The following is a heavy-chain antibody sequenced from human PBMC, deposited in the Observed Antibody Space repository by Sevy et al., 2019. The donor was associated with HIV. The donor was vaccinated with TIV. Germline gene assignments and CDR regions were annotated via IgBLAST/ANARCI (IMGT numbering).Heavy chain of an antibody. Sequence: ASVKVSCKASGYTFTSYGITWVRQAPGQGLEWMGWISAHNGNAHYAQNFQDRVTMTTDTSTSTVYMELRSLRSEDTAGYYCARDLAIAVAAPDSWGQGTLVTVSS. J-gene: IGHJ4*02. CDR1: GYTFTSYG. D-gene: IGHD6-19*01. CDR3: ARDLAIAVAAPDS. CDR2: ISAHNGNA. V-gene: IGHV1-18*04.